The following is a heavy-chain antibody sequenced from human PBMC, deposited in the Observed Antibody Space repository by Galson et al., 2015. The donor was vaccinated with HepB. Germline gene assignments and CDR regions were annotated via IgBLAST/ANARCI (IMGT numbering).Heavy chain of an antibody. J-gene: IGHJ4*02. CDR3: AIHAPGIAVAGFDY. D-gene: IGHD6-19*01. Sequence: SLRLSCAASGFTVSSNYMSWVRQAPGKGLEWVSVIYSGGSTYYADSVKGRFTISRDNSKNTLYLQMNSLRAEDTAVYYCAIHAPGIAVAGFDYWGQGTLVTVSS. CDR2: IYSGGST. V-gene: IGHV3-66*02. CDR1: GFTVSSNY.